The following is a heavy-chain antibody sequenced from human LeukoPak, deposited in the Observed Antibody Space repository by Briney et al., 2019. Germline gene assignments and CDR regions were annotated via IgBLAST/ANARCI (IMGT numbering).Heavy chain of an antibody. Sequence: GGSLRLSCAASGFTFSSHWMYWVRQAPGKGLVWVSRISTDGSSTSYADSVKGRFTISRDNAKNTVYLQMNSLRAEDTAVYYCARAGMDRYPMDVWGKGTTVTVSS. V-gene: IGHV3-74*01. J-gene: IGHJ6*03. CDR1: GFTFSSHW. CDR3: ARAGMDRYPMDV. D-gene: IGHD1-14*01. CDR2: ISTDGSST.